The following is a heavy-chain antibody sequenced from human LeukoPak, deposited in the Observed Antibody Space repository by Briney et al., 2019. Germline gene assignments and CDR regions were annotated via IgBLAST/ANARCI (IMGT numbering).Heavy chain of an antibody. CDR3: ARDIGSYLMYSFFVPQWGDDY. CDR2: INTKDGGT. J-gene: IGHJ4*02. V-gene: IGHV1-2*02. CDR1: GYAFTDYY. Sequence: GASVKVSCKTSGYAFTDYYIHWVRQAPGQGLEWLGWINTKDGGTNYAQRFQGRVTVTRDTSISTAYMELSRLRSDDTAVYYCARDIGSYLMYSFFVPQWGDDYWGQGTLVTVSS. D-gene: IGHD1-26*01.